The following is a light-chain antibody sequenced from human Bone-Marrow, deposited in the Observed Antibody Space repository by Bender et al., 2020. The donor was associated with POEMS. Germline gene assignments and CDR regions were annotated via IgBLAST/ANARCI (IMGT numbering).Light chain of an antibody. CDR3: QSYDNSLGGWV. Sequence: QSALTQPASVSGSPGQSITISCTGTSSDLGNYNLVCWYQQHTGTAPKLLIYGYNNRPSGVPDRFSGSKSGTSASLAITGLQAEDEGDYYCQSYDNSLGGWVFGGGTKLTVL. J-gene: IGLJ3*02. V-gene: IGLV2-14*02. CDR2: GYN. CDR1: SSDLGNYNL.